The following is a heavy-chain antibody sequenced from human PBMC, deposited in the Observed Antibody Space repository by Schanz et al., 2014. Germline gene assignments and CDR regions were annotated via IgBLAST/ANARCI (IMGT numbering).Heavy chain of an antibody. CDR2: ISGSGGST. J-gene: IGHJ6*02. CDR1: GFTFSSYA. D-gene: IGHD2-15*01. V-gene: IGHV3-23*04. Sequence: VQLVESGGGVVQPGRSLRLSCAASGFTFSSYAMSWVRQAPGKGLEWVSGISGSGGSTYYADSVKGRFTISRDNSENTLYLQMNSLSADDTAVFYCAKGMGYCSGGTCYDYYYYGLDVWGQGTTVTVSS. CDR3: AKGMGYCSGGTCYDYYYYGLDV.